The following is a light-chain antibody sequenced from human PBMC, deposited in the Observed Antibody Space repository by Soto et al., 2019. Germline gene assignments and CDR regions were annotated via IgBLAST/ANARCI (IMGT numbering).Light chain of an antibody. CDR3: CSYAGSTTYV. CDR2: EGS. CDR1: SSDVGSYNL. J-gene: IGLJ1*01. Sequence: QSVLTQPASVSGSPGQSITSSCTGTSSDVGSYNLVSWYQQHPGKAPKLMIYEGSKRPSGVSNRFSGSKSGNTASLTISGLQAEDEADYYCCSYAGSTTYVAGPGTEVTDL. V-gene: IGLV2-23*01.